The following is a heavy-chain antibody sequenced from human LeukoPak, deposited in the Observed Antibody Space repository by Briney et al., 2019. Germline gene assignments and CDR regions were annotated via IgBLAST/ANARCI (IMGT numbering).Heavy chain of an antibody. D-gene: IGHD2-8*01. CDR1: DGSISNYY. CDR2: AYYSGST. V-gene: IGHV4-59*08. Sequence: SETLSLTCSVFDGSISNYYWSWIRQPPGKGLESIGYAYYSGSTTYNPSLESRVTISVDTSKNQFSLKLTAVTAADTAVYYCARHYSIMGGRLSEYWLDPWGQGALVTVSS. CDR3: ARHYSIMGGRLSEYWLDP. J-gene: IGHJ5*02.